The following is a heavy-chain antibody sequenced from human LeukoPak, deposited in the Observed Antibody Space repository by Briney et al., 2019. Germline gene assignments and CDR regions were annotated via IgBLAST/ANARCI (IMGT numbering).Heavy chain of an antibody. CDR3: TTDEDWNYARKDV. Sequence: GGSLRLSCAASGFTFNYAWMSWVRQVPGKGLEWVGQTVSEIDGGTTDYAAPVKGRFTISRDDSKSALYLQMNSLKIEDTAVYYCTTDEDWNYARKDVWGQGATVIVSS. V-gene: IGHV3-15*04. CDR1: GFTFNYAW. CDR2: TVSEIDGGTT. J-gene: IGHJ6*02. D-gene: IGHD1-7*01.